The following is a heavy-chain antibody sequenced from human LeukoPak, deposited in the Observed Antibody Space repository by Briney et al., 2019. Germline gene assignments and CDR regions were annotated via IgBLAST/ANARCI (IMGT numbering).Heavy chain of an antibody. CDR1: GFTFSSYW. Sequence: GGSLRLSCAASGFTFSSYWMSWVRQAPGKGLEWVSFISSSNLTIYYADSVKGRFTISRDNAEKSLYLQMNSLRAEDTAVYYCPRDRGGSYSAIDYWGQGTLVTVSS. CDR2: ISSSNLTI. V-gene: IGHV3-48*04. CDR3: PRDRGGSYSAIDY. D-gene: IGHD2-15*01. J-gene: IGHJ4*02.